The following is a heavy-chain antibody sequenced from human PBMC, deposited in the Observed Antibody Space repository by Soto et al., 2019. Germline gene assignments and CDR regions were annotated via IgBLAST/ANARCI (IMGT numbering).Heavy chain of an antibody. CDR3: ARGPDSYGLDS. CDR1: GGSIYSYY. CDR2: IYYSGSTTGST. Sequence: PSETLSLTCTVSGGSIYSYYWIWIRQPPGKALEWIGCIYYSGSTTGSTNYNPSLKSRVIISVDTSKNHISLNVTSLTAADTALYYCARGPDSYGLDSWGQGTLVTVSS. D-gene: IGHD5-18*01. J-gene: IGHJ5*01. V-gene: IGHV4-59*01.